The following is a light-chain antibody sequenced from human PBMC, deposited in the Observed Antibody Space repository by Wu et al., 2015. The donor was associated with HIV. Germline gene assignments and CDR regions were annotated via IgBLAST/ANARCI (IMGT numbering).Light chain of an antibody. Sequence: EIVMTQSPATLSVSPGERATLSCRASQSVSSKLAWYQQKPGQGPRLLIYATSTRATGIPARFSGSGSGTEFTLTISNMQSEDFAVYYCQQYNNWPRTFGQGTKLQIK. V-gene: IGKV3-15*01. J-gene: IGKJ2*01. CDR3: QQYNNWPRT. CDR1: QSVSSK. CDR2: ATS.